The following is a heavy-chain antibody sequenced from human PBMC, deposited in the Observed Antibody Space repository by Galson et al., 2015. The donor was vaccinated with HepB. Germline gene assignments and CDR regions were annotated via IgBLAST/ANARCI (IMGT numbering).Heavy chain of an antibody. CDR2: TYYRSKWYN. CDR1: GDSVSSNSAA. J-gene: IGHJ6*02. V-gene: IGHV6-1*01. D-gene: IGHD2-15*01. CDR3: ARAQYCSGGSCYFHYGMDV. Sequence: CAISGDSVSSNSAAWNWIRQSPSRGLEWLGRTYYRSKWYNDYAVSVKSRITINPDTSKNQFSLQLNSVTPEDTAVYYCARAQYCSGGSCYFHYGMDVWGQGTTVTVSS.